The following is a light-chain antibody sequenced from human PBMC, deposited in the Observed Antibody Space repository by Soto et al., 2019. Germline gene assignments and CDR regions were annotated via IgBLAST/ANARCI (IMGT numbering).Light chain of an antibody. Sequence: QSLLTQPASVSGSPGQLITISCTGTSSDVGGYNYVSWYQQHPGKAPKLMIYDVSNRPSGVSNRFSGSKSGNTASLTISGLQAEDEADYYCSSYTSSSTHYVFGTGTKVTVL. CDR2: DVS. CDR1: SSDVGGYNY. V-gene: IGLV2-14*01. J-gene: IGLJ1*01. CDR3: SSYTSSSTHYV.